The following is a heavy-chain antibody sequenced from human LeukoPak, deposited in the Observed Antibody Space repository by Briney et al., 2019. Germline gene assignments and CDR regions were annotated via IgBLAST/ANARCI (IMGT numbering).Heavy chain of an antibody. Sequence: SGGSLRLSCATSGLTFTNAWMSWFRQAPGKGLEWVGRIKSKTDGGTSDYAAPVQGRFTISRDDSKNTLYLQMNSLKIEDTAVYYCATDPGEWEPIWGQGTMVTVSS. D-gene: IGHD1-26*01. CDR3: ATDPGEWEPI. J-gene: IGHJ3*02. V-gene: IGHV3-15*01. CDR1: GLTFTNAW. CDR2: IKSKTDGGTS.